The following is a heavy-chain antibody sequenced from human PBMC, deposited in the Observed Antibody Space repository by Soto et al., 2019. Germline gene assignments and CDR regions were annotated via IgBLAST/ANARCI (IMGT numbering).Heavy chain of an antibody. J-gene: IGHJ3*02. Sequence: EVQLVESGGGLVQPGRSLRLSCAASGFTFDDYAMHWVRQAPGKGLEWVSGISWNSGSIGYADSVKGRFTISRDNAKNSLYLQMNSLRAEDRALYYCANSSPRSDAFDIWGQGTMVTVSS. CDR2: ISWNSGSI. CDR3: ANSSPRSDAFDI. V-gene: IGHV3-9*01. CDR1: GFTFDDYA.